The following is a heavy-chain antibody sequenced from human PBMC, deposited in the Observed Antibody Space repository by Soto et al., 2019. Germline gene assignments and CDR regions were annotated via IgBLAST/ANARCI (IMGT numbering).Heavy chain of an antibody. V-gene: IGHV3-48*01. CDR2: ISSSSSTI. Sequence: GGSLRLSCAASGFTFSSYSMNWVRQAPGKGLEWVSYISSSSSTIYYADSVKGRFTISRDNAKNSLYLQMNSLRAEDTAVYYCARGRLRAVGASGAFDIWGQGTMVTVSS. CDR1: GFTFSSYS. D-gene: IGHD4-17*01. J-gene: IGHJ3*02. CDR3: ARGRLRAVGASGAFDI.